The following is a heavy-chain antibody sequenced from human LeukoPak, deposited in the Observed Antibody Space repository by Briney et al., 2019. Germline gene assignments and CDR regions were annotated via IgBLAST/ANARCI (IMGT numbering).Heavy chain of an antibody. J-gene: IGHJ4*02. CDR3: ARGRWGRSFDY. V-gene: IGHV4-59*13. CDR1: GDSISRYY. Sequence: SETLSLTCNVSGDSISRYYWGWIRQPPGKGLEWIGYIYYSGSTPYNPSLKSRATISVDPSRSQFSLKLNTVTAADTALYYCARGRWGRSFDYWGQGTLVTVSS. D-gene: IGHD7-27*01. CDR2: IYYSGST.